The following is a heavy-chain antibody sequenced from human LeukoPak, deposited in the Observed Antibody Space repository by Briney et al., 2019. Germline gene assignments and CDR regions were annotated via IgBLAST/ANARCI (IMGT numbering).Heavy chain of an antibody. Sequence: GGSLRLSCAASGFTFSSYGMHWVRQAPGKGLEWVAFIRYDGSNKYYADSVKGRFTISRDNSKNTLYLQMNSLRAEDTAVYYCARDRGEGNWFDPWGQGTLVTVSS. V-gene: IGHV3-30*02. D-gene: IGHD3-10*01. J-gene: IGHJ5*02. CDR3: ARDRGEGNWFDP. CDR2: IRYDGSNK. CDR1: GFTFSSYG.